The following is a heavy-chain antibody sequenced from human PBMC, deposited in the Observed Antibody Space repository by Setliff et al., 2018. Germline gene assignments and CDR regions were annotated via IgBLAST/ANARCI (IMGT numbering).Heavy chain of an antibody. D-gene: IGHD6-13*01. CDR2: IYPGDSDT. CDR1: GYTFTNYW. V-gene: IGHV5-51*01. CDR3: SSPAYSSRWYEIKGFDY. Sequence: PGESLKISCKGSGYTFTNYWIGRVRQMPGKGLEWMGLIYPGDSDTRYSPSFQGQVTISADRSISTAYLQWRSLKASDTAINYCSSPAYSSRWYEIKGFDYWGQGTMVTVSS. J-gene: IGHJ4*02.